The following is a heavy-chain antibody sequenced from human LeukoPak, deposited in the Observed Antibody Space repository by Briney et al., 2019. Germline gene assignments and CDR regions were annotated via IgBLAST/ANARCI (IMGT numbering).Heavy chain of an antibody. J-gene: IGHJ4*02. CDR3: ARTHYYESSGYYGFEY. Sequence: SETLSLTCTVSGGSIRSDGYYWSWIRQHPGKGLKWIGYIYYSGSTYYNPSLKSRVTISVDTSKNQFSLKLSSVTAADTAVYYCARTHYYESSGYYGFEYWGQGTLVTVSS. CDR2: IYYSGST. V-gene: IGHV4-31*03. CDR1: GGSIRSDGYY. D-gene: IGHD3-22*01.